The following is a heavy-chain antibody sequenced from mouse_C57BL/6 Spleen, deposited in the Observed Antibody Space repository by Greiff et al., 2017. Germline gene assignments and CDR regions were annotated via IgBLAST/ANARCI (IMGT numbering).Heavy chain of an antibody. V-gene: IGHV1-81*01. CDR2: IYPRSGNT. D-gene: IGHD2-5*01. Sequence: QVQLQQPGAELARPGASVKLSCKASGYTFTSYGISWVKQRPGQGLEWIGEIYPRSGNTYYNEKFKGKATLTADKSSSTAYMELRSLTSEDSAVYFCARWDSNYEDYFDYWGQGTTLTVSS. CDR3: ARWDSNYEDYFDY. CDR1: GYTFTSYG. J-gene: IGHJ2*01.